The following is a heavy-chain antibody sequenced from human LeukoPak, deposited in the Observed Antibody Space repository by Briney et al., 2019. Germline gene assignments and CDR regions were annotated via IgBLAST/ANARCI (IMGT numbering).Heavy chain of an antibody. CDR3: ARERSMVRGMSWFDP. Sequence: PSETLSLTCTVSGGSMNNYYWSWIRQPPGKGLERIGYIYYSGSTNYNPLFKSRVTISVDTSKNQFSLKLSSVTAADTAVYYCARERSMVRGMSWFDPWGQGTLVTVSS. CDR1: GGSMNNYY. V-gene: IGHV4-59*01. J-gene: IGHJ5*02. CDR2: IYYSGST. D-gene: IGHD3-10*01.